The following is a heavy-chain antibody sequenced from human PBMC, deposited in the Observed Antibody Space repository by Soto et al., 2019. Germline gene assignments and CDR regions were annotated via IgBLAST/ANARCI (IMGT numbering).Heavy chain of an antibody. D-gene: IGHD3-16*01. Sequence: PGESLKISFKGSGYSFTTYWIGWVRQMPGQGLEWMGIIFPDDSDTRYSPSFQGHVTISVDKSISTAYVQWSSLKASDSAIYYCFRGGVTSRTFDYWGQGTLVTVSS. CDR2: IFPDDSDT. CDR3: FRGGVTSRTFDY. V-gene: IGHV5-51*01. CDR1: GYSFTTYW. J-gene: IGHJ4*02.